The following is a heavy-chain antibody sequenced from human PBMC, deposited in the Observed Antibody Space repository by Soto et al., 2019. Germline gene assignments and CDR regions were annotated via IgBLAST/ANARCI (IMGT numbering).Heavy chain of an antibody. CDR1: GFTFSNYA. J-gene: IGHJ4*02. CDR3: ARDRGHTYGTFDY. CDR2: ISYDGSNK. Sequence: PGGSLRLSCAASGFTFSNYAMHWVRQAPGKGLEWVAFISYDGSNKYYADSVKGRFTISRDNSKNTLYLQMNSLRADDTTVYYCARDRGHTYGTFDYWGQGTLVTVSS. V-gene: IGHV3-30-3*01. D-gene: IGHD5-18*01.